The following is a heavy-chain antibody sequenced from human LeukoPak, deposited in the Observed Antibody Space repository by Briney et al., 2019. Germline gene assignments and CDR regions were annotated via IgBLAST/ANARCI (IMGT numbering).Heavy chain of an antibody. CDR3: AFSYYYGSGSYPFDY. CDR2: ISGSGGST. V-gene: IGHV3-23*01. CDR1: GFTFSSYA. D-gene: IGHD3-10*01. Sequence: GGSLRLSCAASGFTFSSYAMSWVRQAPGKGLEWVSAISGSGGSTYYADSVKVRFTISRDNSKNTLYLQMNSLRAEDTAVYYCAFSYYYGSGSYPFDYWGQGTLVTVSS. J-gene: IGHJ4*02.